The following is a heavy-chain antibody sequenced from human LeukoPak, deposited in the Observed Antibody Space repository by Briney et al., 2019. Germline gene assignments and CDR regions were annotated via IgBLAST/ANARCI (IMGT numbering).Heavy chain of an antibody. Sequence: SETLSLTCTVSGGSISSGDYYWRWIRQHPGKGLEWIGYIYYSRSTYYNPSLKSRVTISVDTSKNQFSLKLSSVTAADTAVYYCARHGSTDYFDYWGQGTLVTVSS. CDR2: IYYSRST. CDR1: GGSISSGDYY. CDR3: ARHGSTDYFDY. V-gene: IGHV4-31*03. J-gene: IGHJ4*02. D-gene: IGHD2-2*03.